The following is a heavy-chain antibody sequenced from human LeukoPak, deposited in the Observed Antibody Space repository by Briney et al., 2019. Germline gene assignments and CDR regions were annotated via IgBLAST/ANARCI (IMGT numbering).Heavy chain of an antibody. CDR1: GFTFSSYS. Sequence: GGSLRLSCAASGFTFSSYSMNWVRQAPGKGLEWVSSISSSSSYIYYADSVKGRFTISRDNAKNSLYLQMNRLRAEDTAVYYCAREVSFRGVIISDYWGQGTLVTVPS. J-gene: IGHJ4*02. V-gene: IGHV3-21*01. CDR2: ISSSSSYI. D-gene: IGHD3-10*01. CDR3: AREVSFRGVIISDY.